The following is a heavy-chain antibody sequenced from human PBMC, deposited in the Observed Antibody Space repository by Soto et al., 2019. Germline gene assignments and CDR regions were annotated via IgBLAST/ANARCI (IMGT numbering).Heavy chain of an antibody. CDR1: GASMSDYY. V-gene: IGHV4-59*01. D-gene: IGHD3-16*01. CDR3: ARSGHIFAGVV. Sequence: PSETLSLTCTVSGASMSDYYGSWIRQSPGKGLEHIGYVHYSGSAKYNPSLKSRVTISMDTSKNQVSLKLSSVTAADTAIYYCARSGHIFAGVVWGQGILVTVSS. J-gene: IGHJ4*02. CDR2: VHYSGSA.